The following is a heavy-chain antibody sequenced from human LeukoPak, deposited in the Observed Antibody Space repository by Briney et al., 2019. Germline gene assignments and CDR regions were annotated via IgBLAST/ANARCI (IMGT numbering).Heavy chain of an antibody. CDR1: GGSFSGYY. V-gene: IGHV4-34*01. CDR3: ASNDYGDYGAFDI. CDR2: INHSGGT. Sequence: SETLSLTCAVYGGSFSGYYWSWIRQPPGKGLEWIGEINHSGGTNYNPSLKSRVTISVDTSKNQFSLKLSSVTAADTAVYYCASNDYGDYGAFDIWGQGTMVTVSS. J-gene: IGHJ3*02. D-gene: IGHD4-17*01.